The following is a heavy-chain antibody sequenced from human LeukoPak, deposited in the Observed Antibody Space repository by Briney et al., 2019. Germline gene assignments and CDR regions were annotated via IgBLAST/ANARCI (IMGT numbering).Heavy chain of an antibody. CDR1: GFTFSSYW. CDR2: IKQDGSEK. CDR3: ARVSKHCSGGSCYDFDS. Sequence: GGSLRLSCAASGFTFSSYWMSWVRQAPGKGLEWVANIKQDGSEKYYVDSVKGRFTISRDNAKNSLYLQMNSLRAEDTAVYYCARVSKHCSGGSCYDFDSWGQGTLVTVSS. V-gene: IGHV3-7*01. J-gene: IGHJ4*02. D-gene: IGHD2-15*01.